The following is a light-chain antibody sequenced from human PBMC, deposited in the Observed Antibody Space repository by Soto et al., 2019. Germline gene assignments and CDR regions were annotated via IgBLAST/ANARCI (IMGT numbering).Light chain of an antibody. CDR2: AAY. V-gene: IGKV1-9*01. CDR3: QQLDSYPLT. J-gene: IGKJ4*01. CDR1: QGINNY. Sequence: GDRVTITCRASQGINNYLGWYQQKPGKAPKLLIYAAYTLLSGVTLRFSGSGSGTDFTLTISSLQPEDFATYYCQQLDSYPLTFGGGTKVEIK.